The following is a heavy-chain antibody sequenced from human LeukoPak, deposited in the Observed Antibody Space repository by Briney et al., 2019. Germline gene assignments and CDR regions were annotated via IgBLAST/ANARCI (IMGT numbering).Heavy chain of an antibody. Sequence: ASVKVSCKASGGTFSSYAISCVRQAPGQGLEWMGGIIPIFGTANYAQKFQGRVTITADESTSTAYMELSSLRSEDTAVYYCATSLLGYSYGQFIYYYYYGMDVWGQGTTVTVSS. CDR2: IIPIFGTA. V-gene: IGHV1-69*13. CDR3: ATSLLGYSYGQFIYYYYYGMDV. CDR1: GGTFSSYA. D-gene: IGHD5-18*01. J-gene: IGHJ6*02.